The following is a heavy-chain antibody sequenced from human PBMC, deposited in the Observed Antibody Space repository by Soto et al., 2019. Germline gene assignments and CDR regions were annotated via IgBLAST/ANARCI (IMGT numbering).Heavy chain of an antibody. D-gene: IGHD2-15*01. J-gene: IGHJ3*02. Sequence: ASVKVSCKASGFTFTSSAVQWVRQARGQRLEWIGWIVVGRGNTNYAQKFQERVAITRDMSTSTAYMELSSLRSEDTAVYYCAAVAAANDAFDIWGQGTMVTVSS. V-gene: IGHV1-58*01. CDR1: GFTFTSSA. CDR3: AAVAAANDAFDI. CDR2: IVVGRGNT.